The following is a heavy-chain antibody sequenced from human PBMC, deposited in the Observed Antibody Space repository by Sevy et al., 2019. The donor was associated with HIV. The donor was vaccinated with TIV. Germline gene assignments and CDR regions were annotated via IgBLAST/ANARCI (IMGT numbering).Heavy chain of an antibody. CDR3: ARGPHHYYDSSTFFDY. Sequence: GGSLRLSCTASGFTFSSYEMNWVRQAPGKGLEWVSNIISSGSSKYYADSEKGRFTISRDNAKNSLFLQMNSLRAEDTAVYYCARGPHHYYDSSTFFDYWGQGTLVTVSS. CDR1: GFTFSSYE. CDR2: IISSGSSK. D-gene: IGHD3-22*01. J-gene: IGHJ4*02. V-gene: IGHV3-48*03.